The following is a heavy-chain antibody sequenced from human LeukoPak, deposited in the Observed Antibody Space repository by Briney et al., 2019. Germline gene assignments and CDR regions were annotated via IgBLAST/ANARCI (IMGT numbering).Heavy chain of an antibody. CDR1: GFTFANAW. D-gene: IGHD4-23*01. J-gene: IGHJ4*02. CDR3: ARDSDRYGGNRLQVDY. Sequence: GGSLRLSCAASGFTFANAWMGWVRQAPGKGLEWVSYISASGSNIYVADSVKGRFTISRDNAKNLLFLQMSSLRAEDTAVYYCARDSDRYGGNRLQVDYWGQGTLVAVSS. CDR2: ISASGSNI. V-gene: IGHV3-48*03.